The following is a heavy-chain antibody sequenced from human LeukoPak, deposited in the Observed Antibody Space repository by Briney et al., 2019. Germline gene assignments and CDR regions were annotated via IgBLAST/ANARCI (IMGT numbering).Heavy chain of an antibody. Sequence: PGGSLRLSCAASGFTVSSNYMSWVRQAPGKGLEGVSVIYSDGSTYYEDSVKGRFTISRDNSKNTLSLQMNSLRAEDTAVYYCAREKGRGVISPYFDYWGQGTLVTVSS. CDR3: AREKGRGVISPYFDY. CDR1: GFTVSSNY. CDR2: IYSDGST. J-gene: IGHJ4*02. D-gene: IGHD3-10*01. V-gene: IGHV3-53*01.